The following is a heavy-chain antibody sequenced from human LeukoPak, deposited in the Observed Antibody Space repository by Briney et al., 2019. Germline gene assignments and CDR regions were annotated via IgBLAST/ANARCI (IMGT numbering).Heavy chain of an antibody. Sequence: PSQTLSLTCTVSGGSISSGSYYWSWIRQPAGKGLEWIGRIYTSGSTNYNPSLKSRVTISVDTSKNQFSLKLSSVTAADTAVYYCALYYYDSSGFRFDYWGQGTLVTVSS. J-gene: IGHJ4*02. D-gene: IGHD3-22*01. V-gene: IGHV4-61*02. CDR2: IYTSGST. CDR3: ALYYYDSSGFRFDY. CDR1: GGSISSGSYY.